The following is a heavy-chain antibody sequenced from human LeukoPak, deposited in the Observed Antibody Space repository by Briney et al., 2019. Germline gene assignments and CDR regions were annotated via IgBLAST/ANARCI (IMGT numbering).Heavy chain of an antibody. CDR2: IYSGGST. CDR3: AKVRYYYGSESMDV. D-gene: IGHD3-10*01. Sequence: PGGSLRLSCAASGFTVSSNYMSWVRQAPGKGLEWVSVIYSGGSTYYADSVKGRFTISRDNSKNTLYLQMNSLRAEDTAVYYCAKVRYYYGSESMDVWGKGTTVTVSS. CDR1: GFTVSSNY. V-gene: IGHV3-53*01. J-gene: IGHJ6*03.